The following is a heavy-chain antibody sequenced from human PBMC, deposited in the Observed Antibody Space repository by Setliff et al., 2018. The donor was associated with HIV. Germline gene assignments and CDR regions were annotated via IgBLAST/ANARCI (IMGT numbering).Heavy chain of an antibody. D-gene: IGHD3-22*01. V-gene: IGHV3-48*01. CDR1: GFTFSSYS. CDR2: ISSSSSTI. CDR3: ARDRITMIVVEDAFDI. J-gene: IGHJ3*02. Sequence: PGESLKISCAASGFTFSSYSMNWVRQAPGKGLEWVSYISSSSSTIYYADSVKGRFTISRDNAKNSLYLQMNSLRAEDTAVYYCARDRITMIVVEDAFDIWGQGTMVTVSS.